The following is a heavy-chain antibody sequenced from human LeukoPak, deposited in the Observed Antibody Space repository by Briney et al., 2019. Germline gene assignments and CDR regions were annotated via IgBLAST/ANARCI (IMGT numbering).Heavy chain of an antibody. CDR1: GGTFSSYA. Sequence: SVKVSCKASGGTFSSYAISWVRQAPGQGLEWMGGIIPIFGTANYAQKFQGRVTITADESTSTAYMELSSLRSDDTAVYYCARDPVAYCGGDCYAPFDYWGQGTLVTVSS. V-gene: IGHV1-69*13. D-gene: IGHD2-21*02. CDR3: ARDPVAYCGGDCYAPFDY. J-gene: IGHJ4*02. CDR2: IIPIFGTA.